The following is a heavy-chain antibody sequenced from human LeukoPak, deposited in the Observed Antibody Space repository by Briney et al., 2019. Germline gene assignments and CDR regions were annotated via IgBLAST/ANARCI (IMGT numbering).Heavy chain of an antibody. V-gene: IGHV4-4*07. CDR3: ARDFKEHNWNYRNWFDP. J-gene: IGHJ5*02. CDR2: IYTSGST. CDR1: GGSISSYY. Sequence: PSETLSLTCTVSGGSISSYYWSWIRQPAGKGLEWIGRIYTSGSTNYNPSLKSRVTMSVDTSKNQFSLKLSSVTAADTAVYYCARDFKEHNWNYRNWFDPWGQGTLVTVSS. D-gene: IGHD1-7*01.